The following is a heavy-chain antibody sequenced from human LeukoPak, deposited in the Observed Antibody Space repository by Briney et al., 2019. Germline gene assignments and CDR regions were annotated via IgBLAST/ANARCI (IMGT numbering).Heavy chain of an antibody. D-gene: IGHD3-10*01. J-gene: IGHJ4*02. Sequence: SETLSLTCAVYGGSFSGYYWSWIRQPPGKGLEWIGEINHSGSTNYNPSLKSRVTISVDTSKNQFSLKLSSVTAADTAVYYCARGRRFGEFLRLRPRYYFDYWGQGTLVTVSS. V-gene: IGHV4-34*01. CDR1: GGSFSGYY. CDR2: INHSGST. CDR3: ARGRRFGEFLRLRPRYYFDY.